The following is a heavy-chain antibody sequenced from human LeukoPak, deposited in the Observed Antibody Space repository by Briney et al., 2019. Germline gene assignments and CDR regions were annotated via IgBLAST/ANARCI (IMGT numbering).Heavy chain of an antibody. J-gene: IGHJ4*02. Sequence: GGSLRLSCTASGFTFSGHWIHWVRQPPGMGLVWVSRINERGTDSMYAESVRGRFTISRDNAKNTVYLQMNSLRAEDTAVYYCVRDETLWTLDWWGQGTLVSVSS. V-gene: IGHV3-74*03. CDR3: VRDETLWTLDW. CDR1: GFTFSGHW. D-gene: IGHD1-1*01. CDR2: INERGTDS.